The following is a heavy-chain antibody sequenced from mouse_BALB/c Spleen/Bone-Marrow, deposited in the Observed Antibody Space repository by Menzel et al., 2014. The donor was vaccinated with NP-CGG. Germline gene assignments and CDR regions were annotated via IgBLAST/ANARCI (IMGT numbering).Heavy chain of an antibody. V-gene: IGHV1-9*01. CDR1: GYTFSSYW. CDR2: ILPGSGST. CDR3: ARGIDYYAMDY. J-gene: IGHJ4*01. Sequence: VQLQQSGAELMKPGASVKISCKATGYTFSSYWIEWVKQWPGHGLEWIGEILPGSGSTNYNEKFKGKATFTADTSSNTAYMQLSSLTSEDSAVYYCARGIDYYAMDYWGQGTSVTVSS.